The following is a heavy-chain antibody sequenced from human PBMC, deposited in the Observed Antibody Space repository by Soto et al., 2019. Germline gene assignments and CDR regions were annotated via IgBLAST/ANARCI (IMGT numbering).Heavy chain of an antibody. D-gene: IGHD2-15*01. CDR1: GFSVSSNY. J-gene: IGHJ1*01. CDR3: ARDSWSQY. V-gene: IGHV3-66*01. Sequence: GGSLRLSCAASGFSVSSNYMSWVRQAPGKGLEWVSIIHNGGETYYADSVKGRFTVSRDNSKNTVFLQMNSLRAEDTAVYFCARDSWSQYWGQGTLVTVSS. CDR2: IHNGGET.